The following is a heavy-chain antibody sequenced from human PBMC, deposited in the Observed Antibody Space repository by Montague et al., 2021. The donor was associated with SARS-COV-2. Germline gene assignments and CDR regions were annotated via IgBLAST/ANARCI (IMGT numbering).Heavy chain of an antibody. CDR1: GFTFSNYA. J-gene: IGHJ3*02. V-gene: IGHV3-23*01. CDR3: ATDPGAFDI. Sequence: SLRLSCAASGFTFSNYAMNWVRQAPGKGLEWVSVINRSGSTTYYTDSVKGRFTISRDNSKNTLYLQMNSLRGEDTAVYYCATDPGAFDIWGQGTMVTVSS. CDR2: INRSGSTT.